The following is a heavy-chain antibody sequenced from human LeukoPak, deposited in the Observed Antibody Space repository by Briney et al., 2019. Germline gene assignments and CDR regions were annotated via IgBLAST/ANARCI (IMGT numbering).Heavy chain of an antibody. Sequence: GGSLRLSCSASGFTFSSYAMHWVSQAPGKGLEYVSAISSNGGSTYYADSVKGRFTISRDNSKNTLYLQMSSLRAEDTAVYYCVKDRVSISSSGYFDYWGQGTLVTVSS. CDR1: GFTFSSYA. D-gene: IGHD6-13*01. CDR3: VKDRVSISSSGYFDY. CDR2: ISSNGGST. V-gene: IGHV3-64D*06. J-gene: IGHJ4*02.